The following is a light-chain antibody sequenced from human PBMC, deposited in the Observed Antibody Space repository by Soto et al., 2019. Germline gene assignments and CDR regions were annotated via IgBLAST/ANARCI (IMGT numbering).Light chain of an antibody. CDR1: QSVSSY. J-gene: IGKJ3*01. Sequence: EIVLTQSPVTLSLPPGERATLSCRASQSVSSYLAWYQQKPGQAPRLLIYDASNRATGIPARFSGSGSGTDFTLTISSLEPEDFAVYYCQQRSNWPRTFGPGTKVDIK. CDR2: DAS. V-gene: IGKV3-11*01. CDR3: QQRSNWPRT.